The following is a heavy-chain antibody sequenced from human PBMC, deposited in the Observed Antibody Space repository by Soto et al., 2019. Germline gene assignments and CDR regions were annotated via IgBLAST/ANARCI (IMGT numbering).Heavy chain of an antibody. Sequence: GPTLVNPTQTLTLTCTFSGFSLSTSGVGVGWIRQPPGKALEWLALIYWNDDKRYSPSLKSRLTITKDTSKNQVVLTMTNMDPVHTATYYCAHSEVGPTYYDFWSGYLRPYYGMDVWGQGT. J-gene: IGHJ6*02. CDR2: IYWNDDK. D-gene: IGHD3-3*01. V-gene: IGHV2-5*01. CDR1: GFSLSTSGVG. CDR3: AHSEVGPTYYDFWSGYLRPYYGMDV.